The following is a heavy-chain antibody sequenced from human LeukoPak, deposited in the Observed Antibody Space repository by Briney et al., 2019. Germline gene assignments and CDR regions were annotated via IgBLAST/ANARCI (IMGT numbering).Heavy chain of an antibody. V-gene: IGHV1-2*02. Sequence: ASVTVSFKASGYTLTGYYMHWVRQAPGQGLEWMGWINPNSGGTNYAQKFQGRVTMTRDTSISTAYMELSRLRSDDTAVYYCARAAAGTGGYFDYWGQGTLVTVSS. CDR1: GYTLTGYY. CDR2: INPNSGGT. J-gene: IGHJ4*02. D-gene: IGHD6-13*01. CDR3: ARAAAGTGGYFDY.